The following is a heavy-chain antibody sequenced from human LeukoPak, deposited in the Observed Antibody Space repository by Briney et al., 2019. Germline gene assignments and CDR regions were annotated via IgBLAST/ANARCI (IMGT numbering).Heavy chain of an antibody. CDR3: ARDLGGTQWQVLVY. CDR1: GYTFTNYA. Sequence: ASVKVSCKASGYTFTNYAMHWVRQAPGQGLEWMGWINLANGNTKYSQKFQGRVTITRDTSASTGYMELSSLTSEDTGVYYCARDLGGTQWQVLVYWGLGTLVTVSS. V-gene: IGHV1-3*01. CDR2: INLANGNT. D-gene: IGHD6-19*01. J-gene: IGHJ4*02.